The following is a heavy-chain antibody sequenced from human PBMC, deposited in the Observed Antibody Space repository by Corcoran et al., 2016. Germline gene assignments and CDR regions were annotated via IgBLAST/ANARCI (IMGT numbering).Heavy chain of an antibody. CDR1: GGSFSGYY. CDR3: ARVRNKGQQLVRGEYYFDY. Sequence: QVQLQQWGAGLLKPSETLSLTCAVYGGSFSGYYWSWIRQPPGKGLEWIGEINHSGSTNYNPSLTSRVTISVDTSKNQFSLKLSSVTAADTAVYYCARVRNKGQQLVRGEYYFDYWGQGTLVTVSS. V-gene: IGHV4-34*01. D-gene: IGHD6-13*01. J-gene: IGHJ4*02. CDR2: INHSGST.